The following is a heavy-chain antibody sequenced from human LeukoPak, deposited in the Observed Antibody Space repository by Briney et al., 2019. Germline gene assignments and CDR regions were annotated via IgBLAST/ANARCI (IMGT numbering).Heavy chain of an antibody. CDR3: ARGYNWVSPTRKFYYMDV. J-gene: IGHJ6*03. D-gene: IGHD1-20*01. CDR1: GGSISSYY. V-gene: IGHV4-4*07. CDR2: IYSSGSA. Sequence: PSETLSLTCTVSGGSISSYYWSWIRQPAGKGLEWIGRIYSSGSANYNPSLKSRVTMSVATSKNQFSLKLSSVTAADTAVYYCARGYNWVSPTRKFYYMDVWGKGTTVTVPS.